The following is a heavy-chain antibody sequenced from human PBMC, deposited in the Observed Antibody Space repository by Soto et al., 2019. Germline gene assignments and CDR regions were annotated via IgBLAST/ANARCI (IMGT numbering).Heavy chain of an antibody. CDR1: GFTFSSYA. J-gene: IGHJ4*02. Sequence: EVQLLESGGGLVQPGGSLRLPCAASGFTFSSYAMSWVRQAPGKGLEWVSVISGSGGSTYYADSVKGRFTISRDNSKNTLYLQMNGLRAEDTAVYYCARRASGWFFDYWGQGTLVTVSS. CDR2: ISGSGGST. D-gene: IGHD6-19*01. CDR3: ARRASGWFFDY. V-gene: IGHV3-23*01.